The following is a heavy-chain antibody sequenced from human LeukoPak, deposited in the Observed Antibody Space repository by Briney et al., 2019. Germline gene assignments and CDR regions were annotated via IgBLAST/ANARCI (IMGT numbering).Heavy chain of an antibody. CDR2: INHDGNVN. CDR3: ARGGGLDV. J-gene: IGHJ6*02. CDR1: GFTFSSYW. V-gene: IGHV3-7*03. D-gene: IGHD3-16*01. Sequence: GGSLRLSRAASGFTFSSYWMNWARQAPGKGLEWVASINHDGNVNYYVDSVKGRFTISRDNDKNSLYLQMSNLRAEDTAVYFCARGGGLDVWGQGATVTVSS.